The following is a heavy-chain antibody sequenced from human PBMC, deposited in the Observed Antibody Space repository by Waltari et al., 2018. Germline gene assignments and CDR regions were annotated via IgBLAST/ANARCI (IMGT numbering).Heavy chain of an antibody. CDR2: ISPVYTT. J-gene: IGHJ4*02. Sequence: HLLESGGRLVQPGGSLRLSGAASGVSVRSSVLGWVRQPPGKGLEWVSSISPVYTTFYAQSVRGRFIISRDASRTTVYLQMNSLSAEDTAVYYCAQYNHGSYEPPLRHWGQGTLVTVSS. V-gene: IGHV3-23*01. D-gene: IGHD3-3*01. CDR1: GVSVRSSV. CDR3: AQYNHGSYEPPLRH.